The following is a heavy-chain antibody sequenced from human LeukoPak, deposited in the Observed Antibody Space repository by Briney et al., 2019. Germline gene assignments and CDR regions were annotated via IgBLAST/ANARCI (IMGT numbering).Heavy chain of an antibody. CDR1: GFTFSSYA. Sequence: GGSLRLSCAASGFTFSSYAMTWVRQAPGKGLEWVSVISGSGGSTYYADSVKGRFTISRDNSKNTLYLQMNSLRAEDTAVYYCAKGGQYCSSSSCYIPYSYWGQGTLVTVSS. J-gene: IGHJ4*02. CDR2: ISGSGGST. CDR3: AKGGQYCSSSSCYIPYSY. D-gene: IGHD2-2*02. V-gene: IGHV3-23*01.